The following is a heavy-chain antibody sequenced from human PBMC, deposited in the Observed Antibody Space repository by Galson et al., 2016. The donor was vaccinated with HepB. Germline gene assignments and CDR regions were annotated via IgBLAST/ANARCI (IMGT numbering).Heavy chain of an antibody. V-gene: IGHV3-33*01. CDR3: AREKIFGVVRPYFDL. J-gene: IGHJ2*01. D-gene: IGHD3-3*01. CDR1: GFTFSSYG. CDR2: IWYDGSNK. Sequence: SLRLSCAASGFTFSSYGMHWVRQAPGKGLEWVAVIWYDGSNKYYADSVKGRFTISRDNSKNTLYLQMNSPRAEDTAMYYCAREKIFGVVRPYFDLWGRGTLVTVSS.